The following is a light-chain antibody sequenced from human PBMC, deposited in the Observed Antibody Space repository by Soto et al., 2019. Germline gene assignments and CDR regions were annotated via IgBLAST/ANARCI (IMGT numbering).Light chain of an antibody. CDR2: DVS. CDR3: SSYTSISTYV. V-gene: IGLV2-14*03. CDR1: ISDVGGYNY. J-gene: IGLJ1*01. Sequence: QSALTQPASVSGSPGQSITISCTGTISDVGGYNYVSWYQQHPGKAPKLMIFDVSNRPSGVSNRFSGSKSGYTASLTISVRQAEDEADYYCSSYTSISTYVFGTGTKLTVL.